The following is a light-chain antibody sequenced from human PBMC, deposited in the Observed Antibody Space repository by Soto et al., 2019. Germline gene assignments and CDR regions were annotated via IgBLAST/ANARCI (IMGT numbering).Light chain of an antibody. J-gene: IGKJ5*01. CDR3: QQYGTLPRT. Sequence: VGLTQSPGTVSLSSGGRATVSXRARQSFSRSYLAWYQHKPGXAPRXXXDCXYSRATGSPDTLSGSGSGKDFTLTISRMDPDDFAVYYCQQYGTLPRTFGQGTRLEIK. CDR1: QSFSRSY. V-gene: IGKV3-20*01. CDR2: CXY.